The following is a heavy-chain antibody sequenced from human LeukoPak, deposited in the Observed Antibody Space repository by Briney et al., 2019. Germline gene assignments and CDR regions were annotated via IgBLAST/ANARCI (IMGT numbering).Heavy chain of an antibody. CDR1: GFTFSSYS. CDR2: ISSSSSTI. Sequence: GGSLRLSCAASGFTFSSYSMNWVRQAPGKGLEWVSYISSSSSTIYYADSVKGRFTISRDNAKNSLYLQMNSLRAEDTAVYYCAGTYYYDSSGYSLWGQGTLVTVSS. CDR3: AGTYYYDSSGYSL. V-gene: IGHV3-48*04. D-gene: IGHD3-22*01. J-gene: IGHJ4*02.